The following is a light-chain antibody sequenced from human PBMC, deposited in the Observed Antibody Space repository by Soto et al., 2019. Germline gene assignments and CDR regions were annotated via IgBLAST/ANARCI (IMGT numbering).Light chain of an antibody. Sequence: EIVLTHSPGSLSLSPGQRATLSCRASQSVDTTFFAWYQKKPGQAPRLLIYGASKRATGIPDRFSGSWSGTDFTPIISRLEPEDFAVYYCQQYMSSVTFGQGTKVEIK. CDR1: QSVDTTF. CDR3: QQYMSSVT. V-gene: IGKV3-20*01. J-gene: IGKJ1*01. CDR2: GAS.